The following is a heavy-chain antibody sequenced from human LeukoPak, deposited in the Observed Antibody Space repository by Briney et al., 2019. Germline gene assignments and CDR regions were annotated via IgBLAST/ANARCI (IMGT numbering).Heavy chain of an antibody. V-gene: IGHV1-69*13. J-gene: IGHJ4*02. CDR1: GGTFTSYA. D-gene: IGHD3-16*02. Sequence: SVKVSCKASGGTFTSYAISWVRQAPGQGLEWMGGIIPIFGTANYAQKFQGRVTITADESTSTAYMELSSLRAEDTAVYYCARSQGPVWGSYRYPFDYWGQGTLVTVSS. CDR3: ARSQGPVWGSYRYPFDY. CDR2: IIPIFGTA.